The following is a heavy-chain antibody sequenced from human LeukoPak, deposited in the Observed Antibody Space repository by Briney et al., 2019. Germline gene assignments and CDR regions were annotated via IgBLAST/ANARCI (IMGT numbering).Heavy chain of an antibody. D-gene: IGHD3/OR15-3a*01. CDR1: GFTFSDYY. CDR2: IKGIGPTT. V-gene: IGHV3-11*04. CDR3: ARDPTGYYTPRPDFDY. J-gene: IGHJ4*02. Sequence: GGSLRLSCAASGFTFSDYYMSWIRQAPGKGLEWVSTIKGIGPTTYYADSVKGRFTISRDNAKNSLYLQMNSLRAEDTAVYYCARDPTGYYTPRPDFDYWGQGTLVTVSS.